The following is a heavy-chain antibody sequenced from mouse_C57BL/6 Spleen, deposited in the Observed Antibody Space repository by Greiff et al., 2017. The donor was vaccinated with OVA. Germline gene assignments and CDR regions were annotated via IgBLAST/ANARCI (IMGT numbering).Heavy chain of an antibody. D-gene: IGHD1-1*01. V-gene: IGHV5-4*03. J-gene: IGHJ4*01. CDR3: ARANYYCSSYYAMDY. Sequence: DVKLVESGGGLVKPGGSLKLSCAASGFTFSSYAMSWVRQTPEKRLEWVATISDGGSYTYYPDNVKGRFTISRDNAKNNLYLQMSHLKSEDTAMYYCARANYYCSSYYAMDYWGQGTSVTVSS. CDR1: GFTFSSYA. CDR2: ISDGGSYT.